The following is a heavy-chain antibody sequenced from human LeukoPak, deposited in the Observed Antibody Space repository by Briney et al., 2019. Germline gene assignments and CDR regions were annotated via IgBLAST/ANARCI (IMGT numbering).Heavy chain of an antibody. CDR1: GYTFTSYY. V-gene: IGHV1-2*02. J-gene: IGHJ4*02. D-gene: IGHD3-3*01. CDR3: APTYYDFWSGYYN. Sequence: GASVKVSCKASGYTFTSYYMHWVRQAPGQGLEWMGWINPNSGGTNYAQKFQGRVTMTRDTSISTAYMELSRLRSDDTAVYYCAPTYYDFWSGYYNWGQGTLVTVSS. CDR2: INPNSGGT.